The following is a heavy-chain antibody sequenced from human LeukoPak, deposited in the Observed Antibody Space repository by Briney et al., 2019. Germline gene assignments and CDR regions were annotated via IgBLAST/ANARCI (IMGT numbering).Heavy chain of an antibody. CDR1: GFTFSSYA. Sequence: PGGSLRLSCAASGFTFSSYAMSWVRQAPGKGLEWVSAISGSGGSTYYADSVKGRFTISRDNSKNTLYLQMNSLRAEDTAVYYCAKVTGDSPIDGVIAAAGTGGNYWGQGTLVTVSS. CDR3: AKVTGDSPIDGVIAAAGTGGNY. V-gene: IGHV3-23*01. D-gene: IGHD6-13*01. CDR2: ISGSGGST. J-gene: IGHJ4*02.